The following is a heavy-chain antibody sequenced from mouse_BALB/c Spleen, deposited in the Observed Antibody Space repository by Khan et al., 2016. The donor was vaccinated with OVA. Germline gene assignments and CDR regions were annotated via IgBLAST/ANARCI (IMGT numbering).Heavy chain of an antibody. V-gene: IGHV14-3*02. CDR2: IDPANGNT. D-gene: IGHD2-1*01. Sequence: VQLKETGAELVKPGASVKLSCTPSGFNIKDTYMHWVKQRPEQGLEWIGRIDPANGNTKYDPKFQGKSTITADTSSNTAFLQLSSLTSEDTAVYYCAIIYYGNFIYFDYWGQGTTLTVSS. CDR1: GFNIKDTY. J-gene: IGHJ2*01. CDR3: AIIYYGNFIYFDY.